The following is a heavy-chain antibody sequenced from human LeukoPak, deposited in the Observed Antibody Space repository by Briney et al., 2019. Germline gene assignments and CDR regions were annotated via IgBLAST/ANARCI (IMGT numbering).Heavy chain of an antibody. D-gene: IGHD1-26*01. Sequence: PSETLSLTCSVSGGSISSYYWSWIRQPPGKGLEWLGYIYYSGITNYNPSLESRVTISVDTSKNKFSLKLSSVTAADTAVYYCARVPVGATLYYGMDVWGQGTTVTVSS. V-gene: IGHV4-59*01. J-gene: IGHJ6*02. CDR2: IYYSGIT. CDR1: GGSISSYY. CDR3: ARVPVGATLYYGMDV.